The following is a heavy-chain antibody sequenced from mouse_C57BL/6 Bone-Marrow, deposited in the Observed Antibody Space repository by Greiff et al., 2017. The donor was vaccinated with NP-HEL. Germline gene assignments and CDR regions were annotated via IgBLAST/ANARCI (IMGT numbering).Heavy chain of an antibody. V-gene: IGHV5-4*03. Sequence: EVKVVESGGGLVKPGGSLKLSCAASGFTFSSYAMSWVRQTPEQRLEWVATIIPGGSYTYYPDNVKGRVTISRDNAKTTLYLQMSHLKSEDTAMYYCARSQLGLYYFDYWGQGTTLTVSS. D-gene: IGHD4-1*02. J-gene: IGHJ2*01. CDR3: ARSQLGLYYFDY. CDR1: GFTFSSYA. CDR2: IIPGGSYT.